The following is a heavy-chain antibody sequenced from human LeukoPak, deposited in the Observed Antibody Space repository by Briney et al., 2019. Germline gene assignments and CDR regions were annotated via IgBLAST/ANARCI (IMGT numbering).Heavy chain of an antibody. V-gene: IGHV7-4-1*02. Sequence: ASVKVSRKASGYTFTSYAMKWVRQAPGQGLEWMGWINTNTGNPTYAQGVTGRFVFSLDTSVSTAYLQISSLKAEDTAVYYWPGGDHSSSPPRLSYWFDPWGQGTLVTVSS. CDR3: PGGDHSSSPPRLSYWFDP. D-gene: IGHD6-13*01. CDR2: INTNTGNP. CDR1: GYTFTSYA. J-gene: IGHJ5*02.